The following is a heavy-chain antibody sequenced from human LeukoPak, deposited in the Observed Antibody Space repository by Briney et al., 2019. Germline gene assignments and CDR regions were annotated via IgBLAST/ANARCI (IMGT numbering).Heavy chain of an antibody. CDR3: ARDSPPYEEQLVWVDFDI. CDR1: GGAVSSYG. V-gene: IGHV1-69*04. D-gene: IGHD6-13*01. CDR2: VIPILGIA. Sequence: SVKVSCKASGGAVSSYGFSWVRQGPGQGLEWVGRVIPILGIANYAQKFQGRVTITADKSTSPAYMELSSLRSDHTAVYYCARDSPPYEEQLVWVDFDIWGQGTMVTVSS. J-gene: IGHJ3*02.